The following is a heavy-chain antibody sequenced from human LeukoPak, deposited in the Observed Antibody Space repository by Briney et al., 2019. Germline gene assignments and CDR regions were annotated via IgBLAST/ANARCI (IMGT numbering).Heavy chain of an antibody. CDR1: GYSISSSYY. CDR3: ARQDIVVVPAAYNWFDP. D-gene: IGHD2-2*01. Sequence: PSETLSLTCAVSGYSISSSYYWGWIRQPPGKGLEWIGNIYHSGSTYYNPSLKSRVTISVDTSKNQFSLKLSSVTAADTAVYYCARQDIVVVPAAYNWFDPWGQGTLVTVSS. J-gene: IGHJ5*02. CDR2: IYHSGST. V-gene: IGHV4-38-2*01.